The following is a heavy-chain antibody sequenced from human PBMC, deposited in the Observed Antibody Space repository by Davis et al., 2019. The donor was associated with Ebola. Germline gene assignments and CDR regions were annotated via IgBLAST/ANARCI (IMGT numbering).Heavy chain of an antibody. V-gene: IGHV3-11*01. Sequence: GESLKISCEVSGLTISTNYMSWIRQAPGKGLEWVSYITSSGRTIYYADSVKGQFTISRDNAKNSLYLQMNSLRAEDTAVYYCAKKRSNEYSYEDYWGQGTLVTVSS. J-gene: IGHJ4*02. D-gene: IGHD5-18*01. CDR3: AKKRSNEYSYEDY. CDR2: ITSSGRTI. CDR1: GLTISTNY.